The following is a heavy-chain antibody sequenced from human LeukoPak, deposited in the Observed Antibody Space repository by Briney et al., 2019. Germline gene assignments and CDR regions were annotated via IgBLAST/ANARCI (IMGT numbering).Heavy chain of an antibody. J-gene: IGHJ4*02. CDR2: ISSSSSYI. CDR3: AKDIIVGATTCDY. CDR1: GFTFSSYS. D-gene: IGHD1-26*01. Sequence: GGSLRLSCAASGFTFSSYSMNWVRQAPGKGLEWVSSISSSSSYIYYADSVKGRFTISRDNSMNTLYLQMSGLRGEDTAVYYCAKDIIVGATTCDYWGQGTLVTVSS. V-gene: IGHV3-21*01.